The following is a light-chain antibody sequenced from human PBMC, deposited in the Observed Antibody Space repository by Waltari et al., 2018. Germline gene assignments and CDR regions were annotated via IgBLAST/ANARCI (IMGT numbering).Light chain of an antibody. CDR3: QDLHDYPV. CDR2: PAS. CDR1: YDISSH. V-gene: IGKV1-9*01. Sequence: VGERVTSSCRARYDISSHLAWYQQKPGKAPTLLIYPASTLESGVPSRFSGSGSGTEFTLTITSLQPEDFATYFCQDLHDYPVFGPGTKVDIK. J-gene: IGKJ3*01.